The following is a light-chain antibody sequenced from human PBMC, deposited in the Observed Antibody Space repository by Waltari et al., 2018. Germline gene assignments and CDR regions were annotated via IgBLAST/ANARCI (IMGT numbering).Light chain of an antibody. Sequence: QSALIQPASVSGSPGQSITMSCTETNSAVGTYNLVSWYQQHPGKAPKLMIYEGNKRPSGVSYRFSGSKSGNTASLTISGLQAEDEAEYFCSSYAGSSKGVFGGGTKVTIL. J-gene: IGLJ2*01. CDR2: EGN. CDR3: SSYAGSSKGV. V-gene: IGLV2-23*01. CDR1: NSAVGTYNL.